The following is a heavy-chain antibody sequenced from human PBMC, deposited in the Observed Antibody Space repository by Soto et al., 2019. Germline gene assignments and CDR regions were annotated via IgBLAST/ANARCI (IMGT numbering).Heavy chain of an antibody. CDR1: GYTFTHYY. V-gene: IGHV1-46*01. J-gene: IGHJ4*02. Sequence: QVQLVQSGAEVKKPGASVKVSCKASGYTFTHYYMHSVRQAPGQGLEWMGMINPSGGSTSYAQNLRDRLTMPRDPSTSTVYMELRSLRADDTAVYYCARPPFPGCINGVYDPCDHWGQGTLVTVSS. CDR2: INPSGGST. CDR3: ARPPFPGCINGVYDPCDH. D-gene: IGHD2-8*01.